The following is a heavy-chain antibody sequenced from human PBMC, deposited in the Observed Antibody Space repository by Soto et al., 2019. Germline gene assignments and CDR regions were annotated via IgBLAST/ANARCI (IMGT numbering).Heavy chain of an antibody. Sequence: TLSLTCAVSGYSISSGYYWGWLRQPPGKGLEWFGSIYHGGSTYYNPSLNSRVTLSIDMTNNHVSLILNSVTAADTAVYYCARVGPWVPYYYDSSPYTFENWFDPWGQGTRVTVP. CDR2: IYHGGST. CDR1: GYSISSGYY. D-gene: IGHD3-22*01. J-gene: IGHJ5*02. V-gene: IGHV4-38-2*01. CDR3: ARVGPWVPYYYDSSPYTFENWFDP.